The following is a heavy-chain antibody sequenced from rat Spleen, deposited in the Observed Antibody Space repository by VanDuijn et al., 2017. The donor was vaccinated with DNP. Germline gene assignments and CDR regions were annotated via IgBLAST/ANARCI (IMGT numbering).Heavy chain of an antibody. CDR1: GFTFSHYD. D-gene: IGHD1-2*01. CDR3: ARHEDYSSYIYGFAY. Sequence: EVQLVESGGGLVQPGRSLKLSCAASGFTFSHYDMAWVRQAPTKGLEWVASISTSGGSTYYRDSVKGRFTVSRDNAKSSLYLQMDSLRSEDTATYYCARHEDYSSYIYGFAYWGQGTLVTVSS. CDR2: ISTSGGST. V-gene: IGHV5-25*01. J-gene: IGHJ3*01.